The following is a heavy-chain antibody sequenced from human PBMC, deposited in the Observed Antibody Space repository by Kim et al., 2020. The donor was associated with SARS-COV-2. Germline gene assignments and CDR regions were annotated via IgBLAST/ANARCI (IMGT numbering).Heavy chain of an antibody. D-gene: IGHD3-10*01. J-gene: IGHJ3*02. CDR2: IYTSGST. CDR1: GGSISSGTYY. CDR3: TRERPYYYGSGTFDASDS. Sequence: SETLSLTCTVSGGSISSGTYYWSWIRQPAGKGLEWIGRIYTSGSTNYSPSLRSRVTISLDTSMNQVPRKLTSVTAADTAVYYCTRERPYYYGSGTFDASDSWGEGTMVTVSS. V-gene: IGHV4-61*02.